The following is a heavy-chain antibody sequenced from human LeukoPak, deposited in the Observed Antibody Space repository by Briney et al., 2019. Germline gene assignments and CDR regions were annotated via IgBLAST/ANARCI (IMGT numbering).Heavy chain of an antibody. CDR3: ARDYCTTTSCYGTSGY. Sequence: GGSLRLSCAASGFTFSSYWMHWVRQAPGKGLVRVSHISSDETTTSYADSVKGRFTISRDNAKNTLYLQMNSLRAEDTAVYYCARDYCTTTSCYGTSGYWGQGTLVTVSS. D-gene: IGHD2-2*01. J-gene: IGHJ4*02. CDR1: GFTFSSYW. CDR2: ISSDETTT. V-gene: IGHV3-74*01.